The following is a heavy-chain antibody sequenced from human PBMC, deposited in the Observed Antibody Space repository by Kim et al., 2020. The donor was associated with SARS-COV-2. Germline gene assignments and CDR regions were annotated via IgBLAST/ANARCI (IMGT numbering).Heavy chain of an antibody. CDR1: GFTFSSYG. CDR2: ISYDGSNK. Sequence: GGSLRLSCAASGFTFSSYGMHWVRQAPGKGLEWVAVISYDGSNKYYADSVKGRFTISRDNSKNTLYLQMNSLRAEDTAVYYCAKDNSSSWYGYFRHWGQG. J-gene: IGHJ1*01. CDR3: AKDNSSSWYGYFRH. V-gene: IGHV3-30*18. D-gene: IGHD6-13*01.